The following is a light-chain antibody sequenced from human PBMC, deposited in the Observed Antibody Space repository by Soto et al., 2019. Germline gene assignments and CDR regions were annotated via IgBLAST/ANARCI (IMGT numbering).Light chain of an antibody. Sequence: EIVLTQSPATLSLSPGERATLSCRASQSVRSYLAWYQQKPGQTPRLLIYDAFNRATGIPARFSGSGSGTDFTLTISSLEPEDVAIYYCQKYNSAPLFGGGTKVEI. CDR3: QKYNSAPL. CDR2: DAF. J-gene: IGKJ4*01. V-gene: IGKV3-11*01. CDR1: QSVRSY.